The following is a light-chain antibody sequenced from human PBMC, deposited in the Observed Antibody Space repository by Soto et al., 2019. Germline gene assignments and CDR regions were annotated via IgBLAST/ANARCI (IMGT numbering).Light chain of an antibody. J-gene: IGKJ4*01. Sequence: EIVLTQSPATLYVSPGERATLSCRASQSVGNNFAWYQQKPGQAPRLLIFATSTRATGVPARFSGSGSGTEFTLTIGSLQCEDFAVYYCQQYGDWPLAFGVGAKVEIE. CDR1: QSVGNN. V-gene: IGKV3-15*01. CDR3: QQYGDWPLA. CDR2: ATS.